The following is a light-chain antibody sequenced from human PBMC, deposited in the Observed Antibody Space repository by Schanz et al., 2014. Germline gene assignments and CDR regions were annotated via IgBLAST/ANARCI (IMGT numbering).Light chain of an antibody. CDR1: SSDIGGYNF. CDR2: EVS. J-gene: IGLJ2*01. CDR3: CSYVSSSAVL. V-gene: IGLV2-8*01. Sequence: QSALTQPPSASGSPGQSVTISCTGTSSDIGGYNFVSWYQQHPGEAPKLMIYEVSKRPSGVSTRFSGSKSGNTASLTISGLQAEDEADYYCCSYVSSSAVLFGGGTKLTVL.